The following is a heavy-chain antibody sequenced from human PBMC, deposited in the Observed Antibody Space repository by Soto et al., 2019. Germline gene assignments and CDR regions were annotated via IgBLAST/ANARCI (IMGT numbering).Heavy chain of an antibody. CDR2: IYYSGST. J-gene: IGHJ3*02. D-gene: IGHD3-22*01. CDR1: GGSISSYY. CDR3: ARDTFGSSGYSAFDI. Sequence: QVQLQESGPGLVKPSETLSPTCTVSGGSISSYYWSWIRQPPGKGLEWIGYIYYSGSTNYNPSLKSRVTISVDTSKNQFSLKLSSVTAADTAVYYCARDTFGSSGYSAFDIWGQGTMVTVSS. V-gene: IGHV4-59*01.